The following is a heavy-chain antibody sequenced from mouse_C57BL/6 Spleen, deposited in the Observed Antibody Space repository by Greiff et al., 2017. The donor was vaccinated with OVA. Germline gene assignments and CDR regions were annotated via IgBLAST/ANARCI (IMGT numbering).Heavy chain of an antibody. CDR1: GYTFTDYY. J-gene: IGHJ3*01. V-gene: IGHV1-26*01. Sequence: EVQLQQSGPELVKPGASVKISCKASGYTFTDYYMNWVKQSHGKSLEWIGDINPNNGGTSYNQKFKGKATLTVDKSSSTAYMELRSLTSEDSAVYYCARVGESPWFAYWGQGTLVTVSA. CDR2: INPNNGGT. CDR3: ARVGESPWFAY.